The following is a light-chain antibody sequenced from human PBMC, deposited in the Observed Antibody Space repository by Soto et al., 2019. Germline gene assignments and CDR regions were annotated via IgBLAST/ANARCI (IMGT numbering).Light chain of an antibody. CDR2: AAS. CDR1: QSIGRY. CDR3: QQSYSSPFT. J-gene: IGKJ3*01. Sequence: DIPMTQSPSSLSASVGDRVTITCRTSQSIGRYLNWYQQKPTKAPKLLIYAASSLQRGVPSRFSGSGSGTDFTLTVSSLQPEDFATYYCQQSYSSPFTFGPGTKVDI. V-gene: IGKV1-39*01.